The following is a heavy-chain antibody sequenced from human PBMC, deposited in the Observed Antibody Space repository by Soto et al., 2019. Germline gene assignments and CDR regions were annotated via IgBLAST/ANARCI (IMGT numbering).Heavy chain of an antibody. J-gene: IGHJ6*02. CDR2: FNPSGGST. V-gene: IGHV1-46*01. CDR1: GYTFINSY. D-gene: IGHD2-15*01. CDR3: ARGRFCSGSSCPRYYYYGMDV. Sequence: GASVKVSCKASGYTFINSYMHWVRQAPGQGLEWMGIFNPSGGSTGYAQKFQARVTMTRDTSTSTVYMELSSLTSEDTAVYYCARGRFCSGSSCPRYYYYGMDVWG.